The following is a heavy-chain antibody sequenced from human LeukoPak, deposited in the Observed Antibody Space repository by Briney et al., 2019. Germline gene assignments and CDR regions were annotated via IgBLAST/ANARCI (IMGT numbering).Heavy chain of an antibody. CDR2: IYYSGST. V-gene: IGHV4-59*01. CDR3: ARMRKQLVRFDY. Sequence: SETLSLTCTVSGGSISSYYLSWIRQPPGKGLEWIGYIYYSGSTNYNPSLKSRVTISVDTYKNQFSLKLSSVTAAETAVYYWARMRKQLVRFDYWGQGTLVTVSS. CDR1: GGSISSYY. D-gene: IGHD6-6*01. J-gene: IGHJ4*02.